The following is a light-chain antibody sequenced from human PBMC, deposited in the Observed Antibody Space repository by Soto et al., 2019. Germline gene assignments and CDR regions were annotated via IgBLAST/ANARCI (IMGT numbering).Light chain of an antibody. Sequence: EIVMTQSPATLSVSQGERITLSCRASQSITTSLAWYQQKPGQAPRLLIYGASTRATNVPARFSGSGSGTDFSLTISSLQSEDYSVYFCQQYTDWPTFGQGTKVDIK. V-gene: IGKV3-15*01. CDR2: GAS. J-gene: IGKJ1*01. CDR3: QQYTDWPT. CDR1: QSITTS.